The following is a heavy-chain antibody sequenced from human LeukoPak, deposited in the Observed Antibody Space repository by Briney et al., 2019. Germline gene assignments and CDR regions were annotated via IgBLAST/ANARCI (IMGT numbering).Heavy chain of an antibody. CDR2: IYYSGST. CDR1: GGSISSSSYY. Sequence: SETLSLTCTVSGGSISSSSYYWGWIRQPPGKGLEWIGSIYYSGSTYYNPSLKSRVTISVDTSKNQFSLKLSSVTAADTAVYYCARFSIAAANFDYWGQGTLVTVSS. D-gene: IGHD6-13*01. V-gene: IGHV4-39*07. J-gene: IGHJ4*02. CDR3: ARFSIAAANFDY.